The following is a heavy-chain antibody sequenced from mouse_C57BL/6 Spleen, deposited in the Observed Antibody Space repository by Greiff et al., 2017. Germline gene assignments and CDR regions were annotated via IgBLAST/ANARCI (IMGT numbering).Heavy chain of an antibody. CDR1: GFSLTSYA. D-gene: IGHD2-4*01. Sequence: VQVVESGPGLVAPSQSLSITCTVSGFSLTSYAISWVRQPPGKGLEWLGVIWTGGGTNYNSALKSRLSISKDNSKSQVFLKMNSLQTDDTARYYCARENYDYPYYFDYWGQGTTLTVSS. V-gene: IGHV2-9-1*01. CDR2: IWTGGGT. CDR3: ARENYDYPYYFDY. J-gene: IGHJ2*01.